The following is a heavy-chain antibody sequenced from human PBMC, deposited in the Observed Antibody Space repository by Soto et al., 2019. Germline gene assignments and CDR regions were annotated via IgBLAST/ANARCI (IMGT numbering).Heavy chain of an antibody. V-gene: IGHV3-23*01. Sequence: GGSLRLSCAASGFTFSSYAMSWVRQAPGKGLEWVSAISGSGGSTYYADSVKGRFTISRDNSKNTLYLQMNSLRAEDTAVYYCPPSPKQGSGLYGGQEPLVTVSS. CDR1: GFTFSSYA. D-gene: IGHD3-10*01. J-gene: IGHJ4*02. CDR3: PPSPKQGSGLY. CDR2: ISGSGGST.